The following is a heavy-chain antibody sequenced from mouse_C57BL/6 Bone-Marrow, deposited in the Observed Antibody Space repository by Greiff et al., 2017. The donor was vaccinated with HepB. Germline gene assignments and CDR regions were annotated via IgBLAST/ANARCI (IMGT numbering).Heavy chain of an antibody. CDR3: AREGLRRGSPY. CDR1: GYAFSSSW. Sequence: QVQLKESGPELVKPGASVKISCKASGYAFSSSWMNWVKQRPGKGLEWIGRIYPGDGDTNYNGKFKGKATLTADKSSSTAYMQLSSLTSEDSAVYFCAREGLRRGSPYWGQGTLVTVSA. J-gene: IGHJ3*01. V-gene: IGHV1-82*01. D-gene: IGHD2-4*01. CDR2: IYPGDGDT.